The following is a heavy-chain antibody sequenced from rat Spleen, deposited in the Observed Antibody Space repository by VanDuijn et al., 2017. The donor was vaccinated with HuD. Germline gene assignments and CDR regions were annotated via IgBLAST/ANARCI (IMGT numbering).Heavy chain of an antibody. Sequence: EVQLVESGGGLVQPGRSMKLSCAASGLTYSNYVMAWVRQAPTKGLEWVATISTGGGDTYYRDSVRGRFTISRNNAKNTLFLQMDSLRSEDTATYYCTREETLYWYFDFWGPGTMVTVSS. CDR2: ISTGGGDT. V-gene: IGHV5-25*01. D-gene: IGHD3-4*01. CDR3: TREETLYWYFDF. CDR1: GLTYSNYV. J-gene: IGHJ1*01.